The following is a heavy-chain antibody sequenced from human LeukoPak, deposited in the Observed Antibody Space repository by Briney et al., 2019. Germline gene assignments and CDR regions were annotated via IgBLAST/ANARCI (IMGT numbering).Heavy chain of an antibody. CDR3: ARSTSFDY. Sequence: GSLRLSCAVSGFTFSDYDMSWIRQAPGEGLEWVSYISSSGYTKYYADSVKGRFTISRDNARNSLYLQMNSLRAEDTAVYYCARSTSFDYWGQGTLVTVSS. CDR2: ISSSGYTK. V-gene: IGHV3-11*01. J-gene: IGHJ4*02. CDR1: GFTFSDYD. D-gene: IGHD2-2*01.